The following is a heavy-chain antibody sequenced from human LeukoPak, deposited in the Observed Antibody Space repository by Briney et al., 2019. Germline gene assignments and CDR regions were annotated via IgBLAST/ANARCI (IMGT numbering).Heavy chain of an antibody. Sequence: GGSLRLSSAACGFTFSTYSMNWVRQAPGKGLEWVSYISSSSSTMYYADSVKGRFTISRDNAKNSLYLQMNSLRAEDTAVYYCARSHRSSGYYGDAFDIWGQGTMVTVSS. CDR3: ARSHRSSGYYGDAFDI. CDR2: ISSSSSTM. V-gene: IGHV3-48*01. J-gene: IGHJ3*02. CDR1: GFTFSTYS. D-gene: IGHD3-22*01.